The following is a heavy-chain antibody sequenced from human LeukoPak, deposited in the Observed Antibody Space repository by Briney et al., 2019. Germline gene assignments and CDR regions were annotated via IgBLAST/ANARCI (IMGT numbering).Heavy chain of an antibody. CDR3: AKEETVEIDYYYYGMDV. J-gene: IGHJ6*02. V-gene: IGHV3-30*18. D-gene: IGHD5-24*01. CDR1: GLTFSSYG. CDR2: ISYDGSNK. Sequence: GGSLRLSCAASGLTFSSYGMHWVRQAPGKGLEWVAVISYDGSNKYYADSVKGRFTISRDNSKNTLYLQMNSLRAEDTAVYYCAKEETVEIDYYYYGMDVWGQGTTVTVSS.